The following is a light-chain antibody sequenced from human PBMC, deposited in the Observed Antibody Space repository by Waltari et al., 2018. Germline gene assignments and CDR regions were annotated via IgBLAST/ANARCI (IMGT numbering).Light chain of an antibody. CDR1: NLGKKH. CDR2: QDN. CDR3: QAWENNSVL. V-gene: IGLV3-1*01. J-gene: IGLJ2*01. Sequence: SYELTQAPSVSVSPEQTLRIMCSGDNLGKKHAYWYQQRPGQSPILVIYQDNKRTSGIPERFSGSNSGNTATLTISGTQVMDEAVYYCQAWENNSVLFGGGTKLTVL.